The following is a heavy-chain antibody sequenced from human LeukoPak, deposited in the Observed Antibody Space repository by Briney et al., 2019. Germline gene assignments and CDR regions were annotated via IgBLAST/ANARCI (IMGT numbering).Heavy chain of an antibody. CDR3: ARARGYCSSTSCSPGAFDI. Sequence: ASVKVSCKASEYIFTSYYMHWVRQAPGQGLEWLGIIHPSGGSTSYAQKFQGRVTMTRDTSTSTVYMELSSLRSEDTAVYYCARARGYCSSTSCSPGAFDIWGQGTMVTVSS. CDR1: EYIFTSYY. D-gene: IGHD2-2*01. CDR2: IHPSGGST. V-gene: IGHV1-46*01. J-gene: IGHJ3*02.